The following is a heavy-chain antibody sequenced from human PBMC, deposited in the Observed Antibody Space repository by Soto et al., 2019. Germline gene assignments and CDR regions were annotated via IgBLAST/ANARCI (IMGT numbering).Heavy chain of an antibody. D-gene: IGHD3-16*01. CDR3: ARDLGSPPNYVWGSPLQ. J-gene: IGHJ4*02. CDR2: IYSGGST. V-gene: IGHV3-53*01. CDR1: GFTVSSNY. Sequence: GGSLRLSCAASGFTVSSNYMSWVRQAPGKGLEWVSVIYSGGSTYYADSVKGRFTISRDNSKNTLYLQMNSLRAEDTAVYYCARDLGSPPNYVWGSPLQWGQGTLVTVSS.